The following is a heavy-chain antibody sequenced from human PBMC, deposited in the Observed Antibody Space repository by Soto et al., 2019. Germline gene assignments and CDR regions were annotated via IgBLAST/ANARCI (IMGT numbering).Heavy chain of an antibody. CDR2: VFHSGSS. J-gene: IGHJ4*02. D-gene: IGHD3-3*01. CDR1: GASVTGFY. Sequence: PSETLSLTCTVSGASVTGFYWSWIRQPPGKGLEWIGYVFHSGSSNYNPSLKSRVTISVDTSKNQFSLKLSSVTAADTAVYYCARGLYDFWSGYYNGYFDYWGQGTLVTVS. V-gene: IGHV4-59*02. CDR3: ARGLYDFWSGYYNGYFDY.